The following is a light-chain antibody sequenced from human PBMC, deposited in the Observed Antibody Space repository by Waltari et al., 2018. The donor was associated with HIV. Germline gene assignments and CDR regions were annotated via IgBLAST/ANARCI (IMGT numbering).Light chain of an antibody. V-gene: IGLV2-14*01. CDR3: ISYTTTDFYV. Sequence: QSALTQPASVSGSPGQSITISCTASSSDMSTSNRVSWYQQHPGKAPKLIIYEVGNRPSGVSNRFSGSKSGNTASLTISGLQAEDEADYYCISYTTTDFYVFGPGTWVTVL. CDR1: SSDMSTSNR. J-gene: IGLJ1*01. CDR2: EVG.